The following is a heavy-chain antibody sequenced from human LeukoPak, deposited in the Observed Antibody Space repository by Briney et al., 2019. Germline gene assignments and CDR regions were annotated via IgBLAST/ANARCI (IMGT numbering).Heavy chain of an antibody. J-gene: IGHJ4*02. CDR2: IYYSGSI. CDR3: ARRPKYDYDNSGYFDY. V-gene: IGHV4-39*01. CDR1: GGSIATSNYY. D-gene: IGHD3-22*01. Sequence: PSETLSLTCTVSGGSIATSNYYWGWIRQPPGKGLEWIGSIYYSGSIYYNPSLKSRVTISVDTSKNQFSLKLSSVTAADTAVYYCARRPKYDYDNSGYFDYWGQGTLVTVSS.